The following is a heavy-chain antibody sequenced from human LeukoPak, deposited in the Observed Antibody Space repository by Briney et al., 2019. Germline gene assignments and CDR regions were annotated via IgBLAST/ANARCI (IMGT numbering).Heavy chain of an antibody. J-gene: IGHJ6*02. CDR3: TKDLLFSNWGSRGLDV. CDR2: ISYDGSKD. CDR1: GFTFSSYG. Sequence: GRSLRLSRAASGFTFSSYGMHWVRQAPGKGLEWVAVISYDGSKDYHADSVKGRFTISRDNSKNTLYLQMNSLRAEDTAVYYCTKDLLFSNWGSRGLDVWGQGTTVTVSS. V-gene: IGHV3-30*18. D-gene: IGHD7-27*01.